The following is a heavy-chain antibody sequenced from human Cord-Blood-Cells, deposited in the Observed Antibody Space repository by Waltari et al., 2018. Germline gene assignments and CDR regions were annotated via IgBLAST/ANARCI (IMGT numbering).Heavy chain of an antibody. D-gene: IGHD2-2*01. CDR1: GGSFSGYY. V-gene: IGHV4-34*01. CDR3: ARGSHCSSTSCYFGAIDY. Sequence: QVQLQQWGAGLLKPSETLSLTCAVYGGSFSGYYWSWIRQPPGKGLEWIGEINHSGSTNHNPSLKSRVTISVDTSKNQFSLKLSSVTAADTAVYYCARGSHCSSTSCYFGAIDYWGQGTLVTVSS. CDR2: INHSGST. J-gene: IGHJ4*02.